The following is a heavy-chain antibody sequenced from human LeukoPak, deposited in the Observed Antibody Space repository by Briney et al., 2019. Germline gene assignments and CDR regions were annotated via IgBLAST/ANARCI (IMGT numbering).Heavy chain of an antibody. D-gene: IGHD3-22*01. CDR1: GCTFTTSV. CDR3: AREGHSSGHCGAFDI. Sequence: GGSLRLSCEVSGCTFTTSVMHWVRQAPGEGLEYVAGIGDNEIDTHYGNSVEGRISISRDNSKNSLYLQMDSLRDEDMAVYYCAREGHSSGHCGAFDIWGQGTMVTVSS. J-gene: IGHJ3*02. CDR2: IGDNEIDT. V-gene: IGHV3-64*01.